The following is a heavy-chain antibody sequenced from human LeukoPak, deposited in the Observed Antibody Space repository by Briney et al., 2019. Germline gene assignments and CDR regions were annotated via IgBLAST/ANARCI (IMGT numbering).Heavy chain of an antibody. CDR1: GFTFSSYS. V-gene: IGHV3-21*01. CDR3: ATEGYSSSSDLTDV. J-gene: IGHJ4*02. D-gene: IGHD6-6*01. Sequence: PGGSLRLSCAASGFTFSSYSMNWVRQAPGKGLEWVSSISSSSSYIYYADSVKGRFTISRDNAKNSLYLQMNSLRAEDTAVYYCATEGYSSSSDLTDVWGQGTLVTVSS. CDR2: ISSSSSYI.